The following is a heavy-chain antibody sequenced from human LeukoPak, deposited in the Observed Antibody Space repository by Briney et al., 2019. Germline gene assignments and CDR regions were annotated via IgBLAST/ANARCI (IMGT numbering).Heavy chain of an antibody. D-gene: IGHD2-15*01. Sequence: PGGCLRLSCAASGVSVSDYAMNWGPHAPGKGLECGSYITGVVGWTYYADSAKGGVTISRDIPNNTVHIQMNAVGARGTPVYFFAKDRRRCSSTACPWDLFDFWGQGALVTVSS. V-gene: IGHV3-23*01. CDR1: GVSVSDYA. J-gene: IGHJ4*02. CDR2: ITGVVGWT. CDR3: AKDRRRCSSTACPWDLFDF.